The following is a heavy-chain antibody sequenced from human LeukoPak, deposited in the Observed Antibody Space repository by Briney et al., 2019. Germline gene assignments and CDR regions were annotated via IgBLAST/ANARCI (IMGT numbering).Heavy chain of an antibody. CDR1: GFTFDDYA. V-gene: IGHV3-9*01. Sequence: QPGRSLRLSCAASGFTFDDYAMHWVRQAPGKGLEWVSGISWNSGSIGYADSVKGRFNISRDNAKNSLYLQMNSLRAEDTALYYCAKDSGRYSSGWYSTWGQGTLVTVSS. D-gene: IGHD6-19*01. J-gene: IGHJ4*02. CDR3: AKDSGRYSSGWYST. CDR2: ISWNSGSI.